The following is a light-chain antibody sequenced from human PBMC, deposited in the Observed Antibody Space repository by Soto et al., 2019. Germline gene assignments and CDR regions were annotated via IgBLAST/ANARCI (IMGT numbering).Light chain of an antibody. CDR3: QQYNTFCT. CDR2: RAS. Sequence: DIQMTQSPSTLSASIGDRVTITCRASQSINSWLAWYQQKPGKAPKILIYRASSLSSGVPSRFGGSGSGTEFTLTINSLHPDDPATYYCQQYNTFCTLGQGTKV. CDR1: QSINSW. V-gene: IGKV1-5*03. J-gene: IGKJ1*01.